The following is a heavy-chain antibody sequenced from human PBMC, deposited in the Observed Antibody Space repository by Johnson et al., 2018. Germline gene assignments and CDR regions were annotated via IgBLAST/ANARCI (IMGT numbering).Heavy chain of an antibody. CDR1: GGSFSGYY. Sequence: QVQLQQWGAGLLKPSETLSLTCAVYGGSFSGYYWSWIRQPPGKGLEWIGEINHSGSTNYNPSLKSRVTISVDTSTNQFSLKLSPLTAADTAVYYRARRRRITIFGKRTRPEKNYYYYMDVWGKGTTVTVSS. CDR3: ARRRRITIFGKRTRPEKNYYYYMDV. D-gene: IGHD3-3*01. V-gene: IGHV4-34*01. CDR2: INHSGST. J-gene: IGHJ6*03.